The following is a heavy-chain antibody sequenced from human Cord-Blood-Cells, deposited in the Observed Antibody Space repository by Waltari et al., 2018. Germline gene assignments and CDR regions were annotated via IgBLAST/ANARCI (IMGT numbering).Heavy chain of an antibody. CDR3: ARALGMDY. J-gene: IGHJ4*02. D-gene: IGHD7-27*01. Sequence: QVQLVESGGGVVQPGRSLRLSCAASGFTFSSYGMHWVRQAPGKGLEWVAVIWYDGSKKYYEDSVKGRLTISRDNSKNTLYLQMNSLRAEDTAVYYCARALGMDYWGQGTLVTVSS. CDR1: GFTFSSYG. V-gene: IGHV3-33*01. CDR2: IWYDGSKK.